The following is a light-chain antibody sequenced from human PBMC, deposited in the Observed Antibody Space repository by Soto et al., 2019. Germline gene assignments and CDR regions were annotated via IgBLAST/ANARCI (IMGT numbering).Light chain of an antibody. CDR2: GVT. CDR1: SSDVGTYDY. CDR3: RSYAGRSMYV. J-gene: IGLJ1*01. V-gene: IGLV2-8*01. Sequence: QPLLTHPPSASRTPGQSVTFSCTETSSDVGTYDYVSWYQQYPGKATKLLIYGVTRRPSGVPDRFSGSTSGNTAALTVSGLQAEDEADSYCRSYAGRSMYVFGTGTKVTGL.